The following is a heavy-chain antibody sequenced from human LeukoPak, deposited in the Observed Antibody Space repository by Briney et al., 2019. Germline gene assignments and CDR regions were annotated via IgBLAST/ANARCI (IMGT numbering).Heavy chain of an antibody. Sequence: SETLSLTCTVSGGSISTYYWSWIRQPPGKGLGWIGYIYKSGNTNCNPSLKSRVTISVDTSKNQFSLKLSSVTAADTAVYLCARVGSGSFDYWGQGTLVTVSS. J-gene: IGHJ4*02. D-gene: IGHD6-19*01. V-gene: IGHV4-59*01. CDR1: GGSISTYY. CDR2: IYKSGNT. CDR3: ARVGSGSFDY.